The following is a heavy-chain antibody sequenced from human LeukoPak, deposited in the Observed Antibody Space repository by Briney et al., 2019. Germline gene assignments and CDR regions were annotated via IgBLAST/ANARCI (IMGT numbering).Heavy chain of an antibody. CDR3: AREKAGGYSSSPDDAFDI. D-gene: IGHD6-13*01. CDR2: IYHSGST. V-gene: IGHV4-38-2*02. Sequence: PSETLSLTCIVSGDSISSNYYWDWIRQPPGKGLEWIGSIYHSGSTYYNPSLKSRLTMLVATSKNQFSLKLSSVTAADTAVYYCAREKAGGYSSSPDDAFDIWGQGTMVTVSS. J-gene: IGHJ3*02. CDR1: GDSISSNYY.